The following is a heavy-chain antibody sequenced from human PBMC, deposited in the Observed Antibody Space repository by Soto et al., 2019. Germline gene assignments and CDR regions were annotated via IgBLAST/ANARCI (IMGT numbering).Heavy chain of an antibody. V-gene: IGHV3-9*01. D-gene: IGHD3-10*01. Sequence: GGSLRLSCAASGFTFDDYAMHWVRQAPGKGLEWVSRISWNSGSIGYADSVKGRFIISRDNAKNSLYLQLDSLRAEDTALYYCVRSGDYRSGSYWYFFDYWGQGTQVTVSS. CDR2: ISWNSGSI. J-gene: IGHJ4*02. CDR1: GFTFDDYA. CDR3: VRSGDYRSGSYWYFFDY.